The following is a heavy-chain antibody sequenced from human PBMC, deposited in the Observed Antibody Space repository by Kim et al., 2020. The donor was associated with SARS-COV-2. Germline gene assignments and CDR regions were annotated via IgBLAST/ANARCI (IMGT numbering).Heavy chain of an antibody. D-gene: IGHD5-18*01. V-gene: IGHV3-7*01. Sequence: GGSLRLSCAASGFTFSSYWMSWVRQAPGKGLEWVANIKQDGSEKYYVDSVKGRFTISRDNAKNSLYLQMNSLRAEDTAVYYCARAPIWSDYSYGYYYYYGMDVWGQGTTVTVSS. CDR2: IKQDGSEK. CDR1: GFTFSSYW. J-gene: IGHJ6*02. CDR3: ARAPIWSDYSYGYYYYYGMDV.